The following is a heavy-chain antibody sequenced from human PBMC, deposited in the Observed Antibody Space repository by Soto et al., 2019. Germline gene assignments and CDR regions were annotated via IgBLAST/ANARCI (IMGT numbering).Heavy chain of an antibody. CDR3: ARQEMDYGDYHPQLRRPYYYGMDV. D-gene: IGHD4-17*01. V-gene: IGHV4-31*03. J-gene: IGHJ6*02. Sequence: SETLSLTCTVSGGSISSGYYWSWIRQYPGKDLEWIGYIYYSGNTYYNPSLKSRVSISLDTSKSQFSLKLDSVTAADTAVYYCARQEMDYGDYHPQLRRPYYYGMDVWGQGTTVTVSS. CDR1: GGSISSGYY. CDR2: IYYSGNT.